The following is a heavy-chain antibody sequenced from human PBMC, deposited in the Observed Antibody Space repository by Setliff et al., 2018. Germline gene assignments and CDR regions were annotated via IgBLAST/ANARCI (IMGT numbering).Heavy chain of an antibody. Sequence: QPGGSLRLSCAASGFTFSSYEMNWVRQAPGKGLEWVSYISSSGSTIYYADSGKGRFTISRDNAKNSLYLQMNSLRAEDTAVYYCARDIRDNFWSGYYIYYYYGMDVWGQGTTVTVSS. D-gene: IGHD3-3*01. CDR1: GFTFSSYE. J-gene: IGHJ6*02. CDR3: ARDIRDNFWSGYYIYYYYGMDV. V-gene: IGHV3-48*03. CDR2: ISSSGSTI.